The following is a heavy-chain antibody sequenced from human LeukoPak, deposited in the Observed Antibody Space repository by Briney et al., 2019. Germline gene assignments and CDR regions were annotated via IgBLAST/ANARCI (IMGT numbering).Heavy chain of an antibody. V-gene: IGHV1-18*01. CDR2: ISAYNGNT. CDR3: AREGETTVKYYYYYGMDV. Sequence: ASVKVSCKASGYTFTSHGISWVRQAPGQGLEWMGWISAYNGNTNYAQKLQGRVTMTTDTSTSTAYMELRSLRSDDTAVYYCAREGETTVKYYYYYGMDVWGQGTTVTVSS. CDR1: GYTFTSHG. D-gene: IGHD4-17*01. J-gene: IGHJ6*02.